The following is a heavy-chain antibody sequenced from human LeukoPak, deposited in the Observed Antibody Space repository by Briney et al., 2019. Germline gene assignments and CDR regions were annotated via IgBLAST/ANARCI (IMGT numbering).Heavy chain of an antibody. D-gene: IGHD3-10*01. V-gene: IGHV4-61*02. J-gene: IGHJ5*02. Sequence: PSETLSLTCTVSGGSISSGSYYWSWIRQPAGKGLEWIGRIYTSGSTNYNPSLKSRVTISVDTSKNQFSLKLSSVTAADTAVYYCAREGGWFGDGIWFNPWGQGTLVTVSS. CDR1: GGSISSGSYY. CDR3: AREGGWFGDGIWFNP. CDR2: IYTSGST.